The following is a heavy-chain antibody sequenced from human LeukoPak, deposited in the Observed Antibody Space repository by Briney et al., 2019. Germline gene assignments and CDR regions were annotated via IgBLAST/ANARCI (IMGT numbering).Heavy chain of an antibody. V-gene: IGHV3-23*01. CDR3: AKAQARKPVVTDSFDY. CDR2: ISGSGGST. CDR1: GFTFSSYG. Sequence: QPGGTLRLSCAASGFTFSSYGMSWVRQAPGKGLEWVSAISGSGGSTYYADSVNGRFTISRDNSKNTLYLQMNSLRAEDTAVYYCAKAQARKPVVTDSFDYWGQGTLVTVSS. J-gene: IGHJ4*02. D-gene: IGHD2-21*02.